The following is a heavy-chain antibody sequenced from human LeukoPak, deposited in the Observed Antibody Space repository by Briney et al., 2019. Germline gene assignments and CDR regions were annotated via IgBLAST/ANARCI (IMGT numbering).Heavy chain of an antibody. D-gene: IGHD3-10*01. CDR2: ISGSGGST. Sequence: GGSLRLSCAASGFTFSSYAMSWVRQAPGKGLEWVSAISGSGGSTYYADSVKGRFTISRDNSKNTLYLQMNSLRAEDTAVYYCAKTMVRGRYYYYGVDVWGQGTTVTVSS. V-gene: IGHV3-23*01. J-gene: IGHJ6*02. CDR3: AKTMVRGRYYYYGVDV. CDR1: GFTFSSYA.